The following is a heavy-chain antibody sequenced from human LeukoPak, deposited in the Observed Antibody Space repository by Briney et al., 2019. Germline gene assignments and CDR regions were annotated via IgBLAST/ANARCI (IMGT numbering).Heavy chain of an antibody. D-gene: IGHD7-27*01. V-gene: IGHV3-30*03. CDR1: GFTFSSYG. CDR3: AGRAGDWFHFDY. Sequence: GGSLRLSCAASGFTFSSYGMHWVRQAAGKGLEWVAVISYDGSNKYYADSVKGRFTISRDNSKNTLYLQMNSLRAEDTAVYYCAGRAGDWFHFDYWGQGTLVTVSS. CDR2: ISYDGSNK. J-gene: IGHJ4*02.